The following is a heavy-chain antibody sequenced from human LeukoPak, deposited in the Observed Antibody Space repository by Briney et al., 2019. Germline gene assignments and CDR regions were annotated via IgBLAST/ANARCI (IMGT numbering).Heavy chain of an antibody. V-gene: IGHV4-39*07. J-gene: IGHJ5*02. CDR3: ARGTHITGTEGWFDP. CDR1: GGSISSSSYY. CDR2: IYYSGST. Sequence: PSETLSLTCTVSGGSISSSSYYWGWIRQPPGKGLEWIGSIYYSGSTYYNPSLKSRVTISVDTSKNQFSLKLSSVPAANTAVYYCARGTHITGTEGWFDPWGQGTLVTVSS. D-gene: IGHD1-7*01.